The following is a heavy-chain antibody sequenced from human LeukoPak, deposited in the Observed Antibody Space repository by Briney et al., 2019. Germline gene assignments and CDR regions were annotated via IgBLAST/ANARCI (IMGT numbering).Heavy chain of an antibody. Sequence: GESLKISCKGSGYSFNNYWIGWVREMPGKGLEWMGIIYPGDSDTRYSPSFQGQVTISADKSTSTAYLQWSSLKASDTAMYYCARLFGKASTHALHFWGQGTMVTVSS. CDR1: GYSFNNYW. D-gene: IGHD3-3*01. CDR2: IYPGDSDT. V-gene: IGHV5-51*01. CDR3: ARLFGKASTHALHF. J-gene: IGHJ3*01.